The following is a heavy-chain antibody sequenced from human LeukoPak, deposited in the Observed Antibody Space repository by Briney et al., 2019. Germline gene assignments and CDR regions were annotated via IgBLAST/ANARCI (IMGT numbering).Heavy chain of an antibody. V-gene: IGHV4-4*09. CDR1: GVSISPYY. Sequence: SETLSLTCTVSGVSISPYYWSWIRQAPGKGLEFIAYIYNSGITNYNPSLKSRVTISMDTSKNQFSLKLSSVTAADTAVYYCARTARVLDYWGQGTLVTVSS. CDR2: IYNSGIT. J-gene: IGHJ4*02. D-gene: IGHD5-18*01. CDR3: ARTARVLDY.